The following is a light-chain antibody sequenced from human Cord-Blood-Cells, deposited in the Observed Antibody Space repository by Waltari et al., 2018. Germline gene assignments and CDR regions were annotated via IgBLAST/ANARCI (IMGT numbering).Light chain of an antibody. CDR2: EGS. CDR1: SSDVGSYNL. Sequence: QSALTQPASVSGSPGQSITISCTGTSSDVGSYNLVSWYQQHPGKAPKLMVYEGSKRRSGVSNRFSGSKSGNTASLTISGIQAEDEADYYCCSYAGSSTLVFGGGTKLTVL. CDR3: CSYAGSSTLV. J-gene: IGLJ3*02. V-gene: IGLV2-23*01.